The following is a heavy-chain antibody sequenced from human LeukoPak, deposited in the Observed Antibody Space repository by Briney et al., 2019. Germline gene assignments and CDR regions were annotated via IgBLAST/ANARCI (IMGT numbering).Heavy chain of an antibody. V-gene: IGHV3-7*05. D-gene: IGHD6-19*01. J-gene: IGHJ4*02. CDR2: VKQDGSER. CDR3: VRLTIGCIDY. Sequence: GGSLRLSCAASGFTFSSFWMSWVREAPGGGLEWLATVKQDGSERYYVDSVRGRFTISRDNAKNSLFLQMNSLRAEDTAVYYCVRLTIGCIDYWGQGTLVTVS. CDR1: GFTFSSFW.